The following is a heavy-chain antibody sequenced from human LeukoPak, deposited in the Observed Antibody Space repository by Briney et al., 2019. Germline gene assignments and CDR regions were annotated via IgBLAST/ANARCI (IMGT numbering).Heavy chain of an antibody. CDR1: GGSISGSSYY. V-gene: IGHV4-39*07. Sequence: SETLSLTCTVSGGSISGSSYYWGWIRQPPGKGLEWIGSIYYSGSTYYNPSLKSRVTISVDTSKNQFSLKLSSVTAADTAVYYCARVSSGYYYVYYYYYMDVWGKGTTVTVSS. D-gene: IGHD3-22*01. CDR2: IYYSGST. J-gene: IGHJ6*03. CDR3: ARVSSGYYYVYYYYYMDV.